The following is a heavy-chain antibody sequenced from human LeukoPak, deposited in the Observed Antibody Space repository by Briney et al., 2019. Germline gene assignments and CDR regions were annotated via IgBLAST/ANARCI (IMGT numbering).Heavy chain of an antibody. J-gene: IGHJ4*02. V-gene: IGHV3-11*03. CDR1: GFTFSDYY. D-gene: IGHD4-17*01. CDR2: ISSSSSYT. CDR3: ARSRYDYGDYAFDY. Sequence: GESLRLSCAASGFTFSDYYMSWIRQVPGKGLEWVSYISSSSSYTNYADSVKGRFTISRDNAENSLYLQMNSLRAEDTAVYYCARSRYDYGDYAFDYWGQGTLVTVSS.